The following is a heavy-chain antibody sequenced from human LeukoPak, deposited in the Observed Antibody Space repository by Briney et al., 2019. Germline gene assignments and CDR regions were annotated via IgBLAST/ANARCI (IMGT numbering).Heavy chain of an antibody. CDR2: IKSKTDGGTT. CDR3: TTDMIVVVINPYYYMDV. CDR1: GFTFSNAW. J-gene: IGHJ6*03. V-gene: IGHV3-15*01. Sequence: GGSLRLSCAASGFTFSNAWMGWVRQAPGKGLEWVDRIKSKTDGGTTDYAAPVKGRFTISRDDSKNTLYLQMNSLKTEDTAVYYCTTDMIVVVINPYYYMDVWGKGTTVTVSS. D-gene: IGHD3-22*01.